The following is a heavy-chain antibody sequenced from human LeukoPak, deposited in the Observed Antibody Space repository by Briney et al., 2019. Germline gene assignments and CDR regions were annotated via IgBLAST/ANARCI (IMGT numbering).Heavy chain of an antibody. V-gene: IGHV3-23*01. D-gene: IGHD3-10*01. CDR3: AKEGAVSSKSITMIRGTRRYYYYMDV. CDR2: LSDSGGGT. J-gene: IGHJ6*03. Sequence: PGGSLRLSCAASGFTFSSCGMSWVRQAPGKGLEWVSALSDSGGGTFYADSVKGRFTISRDNSKNTLYLQINRLRAEDTAVYYCAKEGAVSSKSITMIRGTRRYYYYMDVWGKGTTVTISS. CDR1: GFTFSSCG.